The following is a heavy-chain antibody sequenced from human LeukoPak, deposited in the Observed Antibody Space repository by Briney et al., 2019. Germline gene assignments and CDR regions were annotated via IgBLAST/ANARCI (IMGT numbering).Heavy chain of an antibody. CDR2: ISANGGST. V-gene: IGHV3-64D*06. CDR1: GFIISNYA. D-gene: IGHD6-13*01. Sequence: GGPLRLSCSASGFIISNYAMHWVRQAPGKGLEYLSAISANGGSTYYADSVKGRFTISRDNSRNTLYLQMSSLRAEDTAIYHCLKDLYKGDSSSWYYFHYWGQGTLVTVSS. J-gene: IGHJ4*02. CDR3: LKDLYKGDSSSWYYFHY.